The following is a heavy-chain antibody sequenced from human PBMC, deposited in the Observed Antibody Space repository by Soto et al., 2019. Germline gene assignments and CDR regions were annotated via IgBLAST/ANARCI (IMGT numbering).Heavy chain of an antibody. V-gene: IGHV4-61*01. J-gene: IGHJ3*02. D-gene: IGHD2-8*01. CDR3: GGGGGGVFNI. CDR1: GGSISSGNYY. Sequence: SETLSLTCTVSGGSISSGNYYWSWIRQHPGKGLEWIGYIYYSGSTNYNPSLKSRVTISVDTSKNQFSLKLSSVTAADQAVYYGGGGGGGVFNIGGKGTLVPVSS. CDR2: IYYSGST.